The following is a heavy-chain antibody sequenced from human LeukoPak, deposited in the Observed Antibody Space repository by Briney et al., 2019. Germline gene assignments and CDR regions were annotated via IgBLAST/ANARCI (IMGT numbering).Heavy chain of an antibody. D-gene: IGHD3-10*01. Sequence: FTVSNSGGSTYYADSVKGRFTISRDNSKNTLYLQMNSLRAEDTAVYYCAARYSSGSYYYGGFDPWGQGTLVTVSS. V-gene: IGHV3-53*01. J-gene: IGHJ5*02. CDR3: AARYSSGSYYYGGFDP. CDR2: SNSGGST.